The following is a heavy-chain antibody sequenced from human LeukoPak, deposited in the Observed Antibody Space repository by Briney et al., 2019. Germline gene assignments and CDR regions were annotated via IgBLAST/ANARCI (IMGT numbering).Heavy chain of an antibody. J-gene: IGHJ3*02. V-gene: IGHV3-21*01. D-gene: IGHD3-22*01. CDR1: GFTFNRYA. Sequence: GGSLRLSCAASGFTFNRYALTWVRQAPGKGLEWISLVSSGGDSYYTNSVKGRFTVSRDNAKNSPYLQMNSLRAEDTAVYYCARVTYYYDSSGYLDAFDIWGQGTMVTVSS. CDR3: ARVTYYYDSSGYLDAFDI. CDR2: VSSGGDS.